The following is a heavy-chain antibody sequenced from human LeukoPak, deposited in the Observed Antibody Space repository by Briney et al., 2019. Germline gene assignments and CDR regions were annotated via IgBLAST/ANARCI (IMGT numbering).Heavy chain of an antibody. V-gene: IGHV2-5*02. CDR2: IYWDDDR. CDR3: AHRKNYYDSSVFDN. CDR1: GFSLNTRGVG. Sequence: SGPTLVNPTQTLTLTCTFSGFSLNTRGVGVGWIRQPPGRGLEWLALIYWDDDRRYSPSLKSRLTITKDTSKNQVVLTITNMDPVDTATYFCAHRKNYYDSSVFDNWGQGTLVTDSS. D-gene: IGHD3-22*01. J-gene: IGHJ4*02.